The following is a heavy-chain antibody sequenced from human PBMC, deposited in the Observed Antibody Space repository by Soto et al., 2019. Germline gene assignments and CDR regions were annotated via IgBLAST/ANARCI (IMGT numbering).Heavy chain of an antibody. J-gene: IGHJ3*02. CDR1: VGSFRGYA. Sequence: SETLSLTCATHVGSFRGYASSWIVQAPGKGLEWIGEINHRGSANYNPSLKSRVTISVDTSKNQFSLKLSSVTAADTALYYCARGPYYDILTGYSAAFDIWGQGTMVT. CDR3: ARGPYYDILTGYSAAFDI. D-gene: IGHD3-9*01. CDR2: INHRGSA. V-gene: IGHV4-34*01.